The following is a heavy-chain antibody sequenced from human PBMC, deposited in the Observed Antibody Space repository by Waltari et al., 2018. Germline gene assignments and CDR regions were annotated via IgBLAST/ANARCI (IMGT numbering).Heavy chain of an antibody. CDR2: VDPEDSET. D-gene: IGHD4-4*01. CDR1: GYTFTDYY. J-gene: IGHJ5*02. CDR3: ATVLTTVPTYWFDP. V-gene: IGHV1-69-2*01. Sequence: EVQLVQSGAEVKKPGATVKISCKASGYTFTDYYIHWVQQAPGNGLEWMGRVDPEDSETIYAEKVQGRVTITADTSTDTAYMELSSLRSEDTAVYYCATVLTTVPTYWFDPWGQGTLVTVSS.